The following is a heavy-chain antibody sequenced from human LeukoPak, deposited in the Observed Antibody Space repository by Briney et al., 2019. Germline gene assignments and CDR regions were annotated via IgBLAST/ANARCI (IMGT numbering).Heavy chain of an antibody. Sequence: GGSLRLSCAVSGFTFSDYYMSWIRQASGKGLEWVSYISSGGSTISHADSVKGRFTISRDNAENSLYLQMNSLRAEDTAVYYCAXRAAAGRCFDYWGQGTLVTVSS. CDR3: AXRAAAGRCFDY. V-gene: IGHV3-11*01. CDR2: ISSGGSTI. D-gene: IGHD6-13*01. CDR1: GFTFSDYY. J-gene: IGHJ4*02.